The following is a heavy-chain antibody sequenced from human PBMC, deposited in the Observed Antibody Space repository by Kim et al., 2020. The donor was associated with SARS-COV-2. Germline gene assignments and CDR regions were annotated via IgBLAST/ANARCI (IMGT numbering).Heavy chain of an antibody. V-gene: IGHV4-39*01. CDR3: ARRGPYCGGDCYLDY. D-gene: IGHD2-21*02. J-gene: IGHJ4*02. Sequence: PYLRSRVTISVDTTKNQFSLKLSSVTAAGPAVYYCARRGPYCGGDCYLDYWGQGTLVTVSS.